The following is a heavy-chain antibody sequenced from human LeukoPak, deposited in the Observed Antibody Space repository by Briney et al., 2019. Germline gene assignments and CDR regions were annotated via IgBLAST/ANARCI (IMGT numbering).Heavy chain of an antibody. CDR2: IYYSGST. J-gene: IGHJ4*02. Sequence: ASETLSLTCTVSGGSISSSSYYWGWIRQPPGKGLEWIGSIYYSGSTYYNPSLKSRVTISVDTSKNQFSLKLSSVTAADTAVYYCARVRVLAYFDYWGQGTLVTVSS. CDR3: ARVRVLAYFDY. D-gene: IGHD2-15*01. V-gene: IGHV4-39*07. CDR1: GGSISSSSYY.